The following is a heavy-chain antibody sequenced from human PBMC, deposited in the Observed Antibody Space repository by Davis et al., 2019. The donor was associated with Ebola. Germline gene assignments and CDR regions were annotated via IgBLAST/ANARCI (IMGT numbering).Heavy chain of an antibody. D-gene: IGHD5-24*01. J-gene: IGHJ6*02. CDR2: LTGSGYTT. CDR1: GFTFSSYA. Sequence: GGSLRLSCAASGFTFSSYAMSWVRQTPGKGLEWVSTLTGSGYTTDYADSVKGRFTISRDNAKNSLYLQMNSLRAEDTAVYYCARDRLYLELGIDYYYYGMDVWGQGTTVTVSS. V-gene: IGHV3-23*01. CDR3: ARDRLYLELGIDYYYYGMDV.